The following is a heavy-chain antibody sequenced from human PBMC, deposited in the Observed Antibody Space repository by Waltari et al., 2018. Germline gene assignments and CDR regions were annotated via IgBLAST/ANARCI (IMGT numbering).Heavy chain of an antibody. D-gene: IGHD3-10*01. Sequence: EVQLVESGGGLVKPGGSLRLSCAASGFTFSSYSMHWVRRAPGKGREWVSSMSSSSSYIYYADSVKGRFTISRDNAKNSLYLQMNSLRAEDTAVYYCARTTYYYGSGSYYNSLFDYWGQGTLVTVSS. CDR3: ARTTYYYGSGSYYNSLFDY. CDR1: GFTFSSYS. CDR2: MSSSSSYI. J-gene: IGHJ4*02. V-gene: IGHV3-21*01.